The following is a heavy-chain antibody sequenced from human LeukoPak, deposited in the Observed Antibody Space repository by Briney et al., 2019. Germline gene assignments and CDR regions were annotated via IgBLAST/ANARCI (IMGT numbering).Heavy chain of an antibody. J-gene: IGHJ4*02. Sequence: ASVKVSCKASGYTFTINEINWVRQATGQGLEWVGYMNPQNGDTAYAQKFQGRVIMTRNIFISTAYMELSSLTSEDTAVYYCARGWGADWGQGTLVTVSS. D-gene: IGHD1-26*01. CDR3: ARGWGAD. CDR2: MNPQNGDT. V-gene: IGHV1-8*01. CDR1: GYTFTINE.